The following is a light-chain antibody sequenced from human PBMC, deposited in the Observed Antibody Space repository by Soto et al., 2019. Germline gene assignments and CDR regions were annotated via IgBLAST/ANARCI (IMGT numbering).Light chain of an antibody. CDR1: QSVSSNY. CDR3: QHYGRSPPSWT. V-gene: IGKV3-20*01. CDR2: DAS. Sequence: EIVLTQSPGTLSLSPGERATLSCRASQSVSSNYLAWYQQKPGQPPRLLISDASSRATGIPDRFSGSGSGTDFTLTIISLEPEDFAVYYCQHYGRSPPSWTFGQGTKVEIK. J-gene: IGKJ1*01.